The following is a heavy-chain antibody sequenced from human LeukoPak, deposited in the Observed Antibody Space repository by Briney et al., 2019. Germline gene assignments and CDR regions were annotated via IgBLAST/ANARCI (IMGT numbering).Heavy chain of an antibody. V-gene: IGHV1-8*03. D-gene: IGHD6-13*01. J-gene: IGHJ5*02. CDR3: ARVKGQQRVRNKYNWFDP. CDR2: MNPNSGNT. CDR1: GYTFTSYD. Sequence: ASVKVSCKASGYTFTSYDINWVRQATGQGLEWMGWMNPNSGNTGYAQKFQGRVTITRNTSISTAYMELSSLRSEDTAVYYCARVKGQQRVRNKYNWFDPWGQGTLVTVSS.